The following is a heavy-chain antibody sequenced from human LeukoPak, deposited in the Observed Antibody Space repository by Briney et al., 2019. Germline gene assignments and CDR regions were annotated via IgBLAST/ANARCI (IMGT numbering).Heavy chain of an antibody. J-gene: IGHJ4*02. CDR3: ARDFVSSWSFY. CDR1: GYSFTSYA. D-gene: IGHD6-13*01. CDR2: INTNTGNP. Sequence: GASVKVSCTASGYSFTSYAMNWVRQAPGQGLEWMGWINTNTGNPTYAQGFTGRFVFSLDTSVSTAYLQISSLKAEDTAVYYCARDFVSSWSFYWGQGTLVTVSS. V-gene: IGHV7-4-1*02.